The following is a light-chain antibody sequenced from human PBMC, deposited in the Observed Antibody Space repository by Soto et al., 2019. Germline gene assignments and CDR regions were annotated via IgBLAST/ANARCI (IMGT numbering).Light chain of an antibody. V-gene: IGKV3-20*01. CDR1: QSVSRY. CDR3: QQYGSSPPT. CDR2: GAS. Sequence: IVLTQSPGTLSLSPGERSTLSCRASQSVSRYLAWYQQRPGQGPRLLIYGASSRAPGIPDRFSGSGSGTFFTLTINRLEPEDFAMYYCQQYGSSPPTFGQGTKVDIK. J-gene: IGKJ1*01.